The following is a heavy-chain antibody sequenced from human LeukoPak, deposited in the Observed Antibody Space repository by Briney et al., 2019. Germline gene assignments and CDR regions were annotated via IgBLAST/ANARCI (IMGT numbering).Heavy chain of an antibody. Sequence: GGSLRLSCAPSGFTFSRYWMTWVRQTPGKGLEWVASIKDDGRQKYYVDSVKGRFTVSRDNAKNSAYLQMDSPRVEDTALYYCARDASRGFDTWGQGTLVTVSS. CDR2: IKDDGRQK. CDR3: ARDASRGFDT. D-gene: IGHD5-24*01. J-gene: IGHJ4*02. CDR1: GFTFSRYW. V-gene: IGHV3-7*01.